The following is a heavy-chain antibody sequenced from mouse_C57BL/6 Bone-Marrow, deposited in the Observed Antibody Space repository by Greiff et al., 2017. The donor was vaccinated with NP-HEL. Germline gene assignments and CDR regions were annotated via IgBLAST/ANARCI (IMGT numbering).Heavy chain of an antibody. D-gene: IGHD1-1*01. CDR2: IYPGDGDT. CDR1: GYAFSSYW. V-gene: IGHV1-80*01. CDR3: ARSRTTVVSFDY. Sequence: VKLMESGAELVKPGASVKISCKASGYAFSSYWMNWVKQRPGKGLEWIGQIYPGDGDTNYNGKFKGKATLTADKSSSTAYMQLSSLTSEDSAVYFCARSRTTVVSFDYWGQGTTLTVSS. J-gene: IGHJ2*01.